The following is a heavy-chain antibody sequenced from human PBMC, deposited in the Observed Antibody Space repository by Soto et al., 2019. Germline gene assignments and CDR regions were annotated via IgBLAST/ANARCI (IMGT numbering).Heavy chain of an antibody. CDR2: ITSKTGDQ. D-gene: IGHD3-22*01. CDR3: ARDLMPNDRGLGDLAY. J-gene: IGHJ4*02. V-gene: IGHV3-21*06. CDR1: GFTFNKYS. Sequence: EVRLVESGGGLVKPGGSLRLSCAASGFTFNKYSMNWVRKAPGKGLEWASSITSKTGDQYYADSVKGRFIISRDNTKNSLSLQVTSLRDEDTAVYYCARDLMPNDRGLGDLAYWGQGTLVTVSS.